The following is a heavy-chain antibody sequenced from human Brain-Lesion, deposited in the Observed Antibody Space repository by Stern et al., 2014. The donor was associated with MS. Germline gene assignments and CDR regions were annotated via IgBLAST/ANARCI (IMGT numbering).Heavy chain of an antibody. J-gene: IGHJ6*02. CDR2: IFNSGST. CDR3: ARGRVVPGFQYYATDV. V-gene: IGHV4-61*02. CDR1: GGSISSGGYY. Sequence: QLQLQESGPGLVKPSQTLSLSCTVSGGSISSGGYYWSWIRQPAGKGLEWIGRIFNSGSTSYNPSLKGRVTISIATSKNQFPLRLNSMTAADTAVYYCARGRVVPGFQYYATDVWGQGTTVIVSS. D-gene: IGHD2-2*01.